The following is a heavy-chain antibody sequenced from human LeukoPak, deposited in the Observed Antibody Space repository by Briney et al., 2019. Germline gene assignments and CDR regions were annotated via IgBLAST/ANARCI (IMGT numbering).Heavy chain of an antibody. CDR3: ARGYGAFDY. Sequence: GGSLRLSCAASGFTFDDYAMHWVRQAPGKGLEWVSGISWNSGSIGYADSVKGRFTISRDNAKNSLYLQMNSLRAEDTAVYYCARGYGAFDYWGQGTLVTVSS. CDR2: ISWNSGSI. D-gene: IGHD4/OR15-4a*01. V-gene: IGHV3-9*01. CDR1: GFTFDDYA. J-gene: IGHJ4*02.